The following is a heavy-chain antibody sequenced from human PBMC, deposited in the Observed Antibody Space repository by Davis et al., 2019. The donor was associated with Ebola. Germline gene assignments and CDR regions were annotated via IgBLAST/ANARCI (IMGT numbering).Heavy chain of an antibody. CDR2: IKQDGSEK. D-gene: IGHD2-2*01. CDR3: ASLPYCSSTSCYDY. V-gene: IGHV3-7*01. CDR1: GFTFSSYW. J-gene: IGHJ4*02. Sequence: PGGSLRLSCAASGFTFSSYWMSWVRQAPGKGLEWVANIKQDGSEKYYVDSAKGRFTISRDNAKNSLYLQMNSLRAEDTAVYYCASLPYCSSTSCYDYWGQGTLVTVSS.